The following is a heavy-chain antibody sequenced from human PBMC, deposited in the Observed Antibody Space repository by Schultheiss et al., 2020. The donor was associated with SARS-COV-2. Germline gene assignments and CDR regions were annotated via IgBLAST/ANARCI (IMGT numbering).Heavy chain of an antibody. J-gene: IGHJ4*01. CDR1: GYTFTGYY. Sequence: ASVKVSCKASGYTFTGYYMHWVRQAPGKGLEWMGWINPNSGGTNYAQKFQGRVTMTRDTSTSTAYMELRSLRSDDTAVYYCGRGGTLRFLEWVSFQFDLWGHGTLVTVSS. CDR2: INPNSGGT. CDR3: GRGGTLRFLEWVSFQFDL. D-gene: IGHD3-3*01. V-gene: IGHV1-2*02.